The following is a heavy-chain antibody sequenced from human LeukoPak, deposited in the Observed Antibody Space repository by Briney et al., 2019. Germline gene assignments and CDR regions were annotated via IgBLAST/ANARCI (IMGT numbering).Heavy chain of an antibody. Sequence: GGSLRLSCAASGFTFSRYGMHWVRQAPGKGLEWVAVIWYDGSNKYYADSVKGRFTISRDNSKNTLYLQMNSLRAEDTAVYYCARDYPSGYDYVFDYWGQGTLVTVSS. J-gene: IGHJ4*02. CDR1: GFTFSRYG. V-gene: IGHV3-33*01. D-gene: IGHD5-12*01. CDR3: ARDYPSGYDYVFDY. CDR2: IWYDGSNK.